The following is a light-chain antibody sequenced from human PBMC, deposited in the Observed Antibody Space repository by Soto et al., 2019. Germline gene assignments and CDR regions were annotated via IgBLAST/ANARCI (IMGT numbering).Light chain of an antibody. CDR1: SSDVGGYNY. J-gene: IGLJ2*01. CDR3: TSYAGSNNLV. CDR2: EVT. Sequence: QSALTQPPSASGSPGQSVTISCTGTSSDVGGYNYVSWYQQHPGKAPKLVIYEVTKRPSGVPDRFSGSKSGNTASLTVSGLQAEDEADYYCTSYAGSNNLVFGGGTKGTVL. V-gene: IGLV2-8*01.